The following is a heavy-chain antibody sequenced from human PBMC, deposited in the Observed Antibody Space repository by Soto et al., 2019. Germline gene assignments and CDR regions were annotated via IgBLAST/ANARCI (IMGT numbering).Heavy chain of an antibody. CDR3: ARDEPGPRRYYDSLGAFDT. J-gene: IGHJ3*02. CDR1: GGTFSSYA. D-gene: IGHD3-22*01. CDR2: IIPIFGTA. V-gene: IGHV1-69*13. Sequence: ASVKVSCKASGGTFSSYAISWVRQAPGQGLEWMGGIIPIFGTANYAQKFQGRVTITADESTSTAYMELSSLRSEDTAVYYCARDEPGPRRYYDSLGAFDTWGQGTMVTVSS.